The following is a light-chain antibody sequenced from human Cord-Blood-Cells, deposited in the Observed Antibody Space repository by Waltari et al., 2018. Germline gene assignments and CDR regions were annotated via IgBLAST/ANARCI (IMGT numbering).Light chain of an antibody. J-gene: IGLJ1*01. CDR2: DVS. CDR3: SSYTSSSSYV. Sequence: QSALTQPSSASGSPGQSITISCTGTSHDVGGYNSVSWYQQHPRKAPKLMIYDVSNRPSGVSNRFSGSKSGNTASLTISGLQAEDEADYYCSSYTSSSSYVFGTGTKVTVL. V-gene: IGLV2-14*01. CDR1: SHDVGGYNS.